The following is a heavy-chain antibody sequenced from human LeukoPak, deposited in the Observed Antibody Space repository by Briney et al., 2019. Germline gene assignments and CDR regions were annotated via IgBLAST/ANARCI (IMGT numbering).Heavy chain of an antibody. D-gene: IGHD3-10*01. CDR1: GGSISSGDYY. Sequence: SQTLSLTCTVSGGSISSGDYYWGWHRQPPGKGREWVGYIYYSGSTYYNPSLKSRVTISVDTSKNQFSLKLRSVTAADTAVYYCAREFYGSGSGPLKYFDYWGQGTLVTVSS. CDR2: IYYSGST. V-gene: IGHV4-30-4*08. CDR3: AREFYGSGSGPLKYFDY. J-gene: IGHJ4*02.